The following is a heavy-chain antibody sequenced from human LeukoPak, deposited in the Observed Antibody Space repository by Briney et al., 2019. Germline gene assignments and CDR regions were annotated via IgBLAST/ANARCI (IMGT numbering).Heavy chain of an antibody. V-gene: IGHV4-34*01. Sequence: SGTLSLTCAVYGGSFSGYHWSWIRQPPGKGLEWIGEINHSEGTNYNPSLKSRVTISVDTSKNQFSLKLTSVTAADTAVYYCARERFVRGVMTFDYWGQGTLVTVSS. CDR1: GGSFSGYH. CDR3: ARERFVRGVMTFDY. CDR2: INHSEGT. D-gene: IGHD3-10*01. J-gene: IGHJ4*02.